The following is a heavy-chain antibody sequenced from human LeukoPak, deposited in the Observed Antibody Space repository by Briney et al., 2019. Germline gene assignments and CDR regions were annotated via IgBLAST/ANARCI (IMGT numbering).Heavy chain of an antibody. V-gene: IGHV4-59*01. CDR2: IYYSGST. CDR1: GGSISSYY. J-gene: IGHJ4*02. CDR3: ARYTRGPYYFDY. D-gene: IGHD1-1*01. Sequence: SETLSLTCTVSGGSISSYYWSWIRQPPGKGLEWIGYIYYSGSTNYNPSLKSRVTISVDTSKNQFSLKLSSVTAADTAVYYCARYTRGPYYFDYWGQGTLVTVSS.